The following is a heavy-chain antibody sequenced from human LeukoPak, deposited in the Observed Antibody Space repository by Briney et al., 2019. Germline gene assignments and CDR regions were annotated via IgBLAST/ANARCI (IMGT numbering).Heavy chain of an antibody. J-gene: IGHJ3*02. CDR1: GFNFRIYS. CDR2: ISSSTSDI. V-gene: IGHV3-48*02. CDR3: ARDNLPYSSGWNGAFDI. D-gene: IGHD6-19*01. Sequence: GGSLRLSCAASGFNFRIYSMNWVRQAPGMGLEWISYISSSTSDIYYAGSVKGRFTISRDNDKNSLYLQMNSLRDEDTAVYYCARDNLPYSSGWNGAFDIWGRGTMVTVSS.